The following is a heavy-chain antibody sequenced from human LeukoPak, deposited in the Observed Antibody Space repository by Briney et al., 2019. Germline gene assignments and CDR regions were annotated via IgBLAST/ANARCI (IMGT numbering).Heavy chain of an antibody. CDR1: GFTFSSYA. D-gene: IGHD3-10*01. J-gene: IGHJ3*02. Sequence: GGSLRLTCAASGFTFSSYAMSWVRQAPGKGLEWVSSISGSGGNTYYADSVKGRFTISRDNSKNTLYLQMNSLRAEDTAVYYCAKFISNGFDIWGQGTMVTVSS. CDR3: AKFISNGFDI. V-gene: IGHV3-23*01. CDR2: ISGSGGNT.